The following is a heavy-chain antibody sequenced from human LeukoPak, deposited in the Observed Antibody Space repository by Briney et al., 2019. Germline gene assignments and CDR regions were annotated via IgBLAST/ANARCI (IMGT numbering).Heavy chain of an antibody. Sequence: GGSLRLSCAASEFSVGSNYMTWVRQAPGKGLEWVSLIYSGGSTYYADSVKGRFTISRDNSKNTLYLQMNSLRAEDTAVYYCARLPVGATFDYWGQGTLVTVSS. J-gene: IGHJ4*02. CDR3: ARLPVGATFDY. V-gene: IGHV3-66*04. CDR2: IYSGGST. CDR1: EFSVGSNY.